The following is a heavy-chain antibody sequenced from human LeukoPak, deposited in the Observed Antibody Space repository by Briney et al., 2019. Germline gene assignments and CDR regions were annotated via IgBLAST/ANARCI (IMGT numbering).Heavy chain of an antibody. V-gene: IGHV3-7*01. J-gene: IGHJ4*02. CDR3: AIPGDY. CDR1: GFTFSSYA. CDR2: IKQDGSEK. Sequence: GGSLRLSCAASGFTFSSYAMSWVRQAPGKGLEWVANIKQDGSEKYYADSVKGRFTISRDNSKNTLYLQMNSLRAEDTAVYYCAIPGDYWGQGTLVTVSS.